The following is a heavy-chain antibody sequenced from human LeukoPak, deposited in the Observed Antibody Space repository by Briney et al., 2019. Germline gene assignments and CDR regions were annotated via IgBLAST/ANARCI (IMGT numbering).Heavy chain of an antibody. CDR1: SGSIPNYY. CDR3: VRLYPNTGEWAFDN. D-gene: IGHD1-1*01. J-gene: IGHJ3*02. Sequence: SETLSLTCTVYSGSIPNYYCSWIRQPPGEGLEWIGYRSNGETTNYNPSLKSRVTISVDNSNNQLSLRLGPVIDADTVVDDCVRLYPNTGEWAFDNWGQGTLVTVS. CDR2: RSNGETT. V-gene: IGHV4-59*01.